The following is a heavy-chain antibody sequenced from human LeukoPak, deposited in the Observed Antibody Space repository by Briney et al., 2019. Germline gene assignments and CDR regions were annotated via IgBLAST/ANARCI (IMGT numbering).Heavy chain of an antibody. CDR3: AKFGPRGYSGYDLWDYFDY. D-gene: IGHD5-12*01. V-gene: IGHV3-23*01. CDR1: GFTFSSYA. J-gene: IGHJ4*02. Sequence: AGSLRLSCAASGFTFSSYAMSWVRQAPGKGLEWVSAISGSGGSTYYADSVKGRFTISRDNSKNTLYLQMNSLRAEDTAVYYCAKFGPRGYSGYDLWDYFDYWGQGTLVTVSS. CDR2: ISGSGGST.